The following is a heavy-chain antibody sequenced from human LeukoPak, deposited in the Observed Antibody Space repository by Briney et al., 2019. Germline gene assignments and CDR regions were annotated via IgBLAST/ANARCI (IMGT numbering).Heavy chain of an antibody. CDR2: IKHDGSET. CDR3: ARDPHWGAGYFDF. CDR1: GSIFSSYW. Sequence: GGSLRLSCAASGSIFSSYWMSWVRQAPGKGLQWVANIKHDGSETYYVDSVKGRFTISVDSAKRSLYLQMNSLKDEDTAVYYCARDPHWGAGYFDFWGQGALVTVSS. D-gene: IGHD1-26*01. J-gene: IGHJ4*02. V-gene: IGHV3-7*01.